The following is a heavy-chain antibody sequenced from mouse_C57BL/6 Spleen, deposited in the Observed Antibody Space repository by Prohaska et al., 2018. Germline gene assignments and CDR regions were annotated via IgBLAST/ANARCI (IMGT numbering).Heavy chain of an antibody. J-gene: IGHJ2*01. D-gene: IGHD1-1*01. CDR1: GYTFTDYE. CDR3: TRSITTVVATDFDY. Sequence: QVQLQQSGAELVRPGASVTLSCKASGYTFTDYEMHWVKQTPVHGLEWIGAIDHATGGTAYNQKLKGKAILTADKSSSTAYMELRSLTSEDSAVYYCTRSITTVVATDFDYWCQGTTLTVSS. V-gene: IGHV1-15*01. CDR2: IDHATGGT.